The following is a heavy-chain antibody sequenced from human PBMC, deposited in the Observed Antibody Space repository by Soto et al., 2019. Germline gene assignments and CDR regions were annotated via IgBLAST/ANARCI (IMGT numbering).Heavy chain of an antibody. CDR1: GGSITSRNYY. J-gene: IGHJ3*02. CDR3: ARREGALWHAFDI. Sequence: QLQLQESGPGLVKPSETLSLTCTVSGGSITSRNYYWGWIRQPPGKGLEWIGNIYYSGSTSYNPSLKSRVTMSVDTSKNQFSLKMRSVTAADTAIFYCARREGALWHAFDIWGQGTMVTVSS. D-gene: IGHD2-21*01. V-gene: IGHV4-39*01. CDR2: IYYSGST.